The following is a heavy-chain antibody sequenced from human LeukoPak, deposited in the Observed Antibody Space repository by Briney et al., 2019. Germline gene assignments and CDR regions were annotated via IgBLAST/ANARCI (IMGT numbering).Heavy chain of an antibody. Sequence: PSETLSLACAVYGGSFSGYYWRWSRQPPGKGLEWIGEINHSGSTNYNPSPNSRVTISVDTSKNQFSLNLRSVTAADTSVYYCARAPGGYWCDPWGQGTLVTVSS. D-gene: IGHD3-16*01. J-gene: IGHJ5*02. CDR1: GGSFSGYY. CDR3: ARAPGGYWCDP. CDR2: INHSGST. V-gene: IGHV4-34*01.